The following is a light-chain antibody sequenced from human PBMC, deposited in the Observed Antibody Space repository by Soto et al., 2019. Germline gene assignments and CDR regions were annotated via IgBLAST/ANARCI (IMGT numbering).Light chain of an antibody. CDR2: NAS. Sequence: DIQMTQSPSTLSASVGDRVTITCRASQSITDWLAWYQQKPGKAPKFLIYNASNLEGGVPSRFSGSGSGTEVTLTISSVQPDDFATYYCQYWDDYSWTFGQGTKVEIK. V-gene: IGKV1-5*03. J-gene: IGKJ1*01. CDR1: QSITDW. CDR3: QYWDDYSWT.